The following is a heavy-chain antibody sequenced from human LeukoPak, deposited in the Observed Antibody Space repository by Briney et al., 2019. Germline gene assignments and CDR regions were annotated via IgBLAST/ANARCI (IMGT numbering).Heavy chain of an antibody. Sequence: ASVKVSCKASGYTFTSYYMHWVRQAPGQALEWMGIINPSGSSTSYAQKFQGRVTMTRDTSTITVYMKLSSLRSEDTAVCYCARGSILHPQWEYQLLYYFDYWGQGTLVTVSS. CDR1: GYTFTSYY. J-gene: IGHJ4*02. CDR2: INPSGSST. CDR3: ARGSILHPQWEYQLLYYFDY. V-gene: IGHV1-46*03. D-gene: IGHD2-2*01.